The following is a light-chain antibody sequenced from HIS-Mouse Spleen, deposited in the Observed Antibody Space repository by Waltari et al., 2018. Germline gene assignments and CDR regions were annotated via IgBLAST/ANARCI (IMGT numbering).Light chain of an antibody. CDR1: SSDVGGYNY. CDR3: CSYAGSYTV. CDR2: DVR. Sequence: QSALTQPRSVSGSPGQSVTISCTGTSSDVGGYNYVSWYQQHPGKAPKLMIYDVRKRPSGVPDRFSGSKSGNTASLTISGLQAEDEADYYCCSYAGSYTVVGGGTKLTVL. V-gene: IGLV2-11*01. J-gene: IGLJ2*01.